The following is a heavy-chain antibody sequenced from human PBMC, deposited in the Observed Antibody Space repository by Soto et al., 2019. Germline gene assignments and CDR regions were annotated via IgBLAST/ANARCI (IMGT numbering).Heavy chain of an antibody. CDR3: ARASGAIVVGNWFDP. V-gene: IGHV4-30-4*01. J-gene: IGHJ5*02. CDR2: IYYSGGT. D-gene: IGHD2-2*01. Sequence: TMSLTCTVSGGAISSGDYYWSWIGQAPGKGLEWIGYIYYSGGTYYNPSLKSRVTISVDTSKNQFSLKLSSVTAADTAVYYCARASGAIVVGNWFDPWGQGTLVAVSS. CDR1: GGAISSGDYY.